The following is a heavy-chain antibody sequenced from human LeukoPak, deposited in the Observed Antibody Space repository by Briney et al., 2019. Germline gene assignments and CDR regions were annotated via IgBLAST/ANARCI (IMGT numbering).Heavy chain of an antibody. CDR2: INHSGST. Sequence: PSETLSLTCAVYGGSFSDYYWSWIRQPPGKGLEWIGEINHSGSTNYNPSLKSRVTMSVDTSKNQFSLKLSSVTAADTAVYYCARDRYYYGSGSYYFDYWGQGTLVTVSS. D-gene: IGHD3-10*01. CDR1: GGSFSDYY. V-gene: IGHV4-34*01. CDR3: ARDRYYYGSGSYYFDY. J-gene: IGHJ4*02.